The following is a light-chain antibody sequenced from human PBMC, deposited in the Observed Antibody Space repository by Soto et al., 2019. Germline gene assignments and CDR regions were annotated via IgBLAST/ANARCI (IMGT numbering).Light chain of an antibody. CDR3: EQYYITPLT. V-gene: IGKV4-1*01. CDR2: WAA. CDR1: QSVLYSTNNKNY. J-gene: IGKJ4*01. Sequence: DIVMTQSPDSLAVSLGERATINCKSSQSVLYSTNNKNYLAWYQQKPGQPPKLLIYWAATRESGVPDRFSGSGSGTDFKLTISSLQAEDVAVYYCEQYYITPLTCGGGTKVEIK.